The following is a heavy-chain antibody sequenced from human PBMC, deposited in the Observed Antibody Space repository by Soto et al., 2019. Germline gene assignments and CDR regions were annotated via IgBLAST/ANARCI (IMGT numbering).Heavy chain of an antibody. D-gene: IGHD3-16*02. J-gene: IGHJ5*02. Sequence: SGPTLVNPTQTLTLTCTFSGFSLSSSGMCVSWIRQPPGNALEWLALIDWDDDKYYSTSLKTRLTISKDTSKNQVVLTMTNMDPVDTATYYCARTTKYYDYVWGSYRPNWFDPWGQGTLVTVSS. CDR1: GFSLSSSGMC. V-gene: IGHV2-70*01. CDR2: IDWDDDK. CDR3: ARTTKYYDYVWGSYRPNWFDP.